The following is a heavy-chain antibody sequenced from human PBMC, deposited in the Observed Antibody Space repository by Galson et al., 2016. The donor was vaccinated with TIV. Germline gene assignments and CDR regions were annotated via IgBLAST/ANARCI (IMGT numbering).Heavy chain of an antibody. CDR1: GFTFSSYA. CDR2: INDRGDDT. D-gene: IGHD5-18*01. Sequence: SLRLSCAASGFTFSSYAISWVRQAPGKGLEWVSIINDRGDDTYYADSVKGRFTISRDNSKNTLYLQMHSLRAEDTALYFCAKGGSAFSYGYACDMWGQGTMVTVSS. CDR3: AKGGSAFSYGYACDM. V-gene: IGHV3-23*01. J-gene: IGHJ3*02.